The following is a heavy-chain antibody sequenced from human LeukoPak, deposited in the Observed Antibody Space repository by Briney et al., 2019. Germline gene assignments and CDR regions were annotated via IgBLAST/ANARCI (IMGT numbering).Heavy chain of an antibody. CDR1: GYPFPNYR. Sequence: AASVKVSCKASGYPFPNYRISWVRQAPGQGLEWMGWLSPYNGNTDYAESFQGRVTMTTDTSTSTAYMELRSLRSEDTAVYYCARYNLTGYYNPPFDYWGQGTLVTVSS. CDR2: LSPYNGNT. D-gene: IGHD3-9*01. J-gene: IGHJ4*02. CDR3: ARYNLTGYYNPPFDY. V-gene: IGHV1-18*01.